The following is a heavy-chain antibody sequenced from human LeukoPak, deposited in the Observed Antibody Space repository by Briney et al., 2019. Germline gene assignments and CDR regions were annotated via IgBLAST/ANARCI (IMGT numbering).Heavy chain of an antibody. CDR2: IYTSGTT. D-gene: IGHD4-17*01. CDR1: GVSISSDTYY. Sequence: PSETLSLTCAVSGVSISSDTYYWSWLRQPAGKGLEWIGRIYTSGTTTYNPSLKSRVTISVDTSKNQFSLKLSYVTAADMAMYYCTRLTTVTPQYDYWGQGTLVTVSS. CDR3: TRLTTVTPQYDY. V-gene: IGHV4-61*02. J-gene: IGHJ4*02.